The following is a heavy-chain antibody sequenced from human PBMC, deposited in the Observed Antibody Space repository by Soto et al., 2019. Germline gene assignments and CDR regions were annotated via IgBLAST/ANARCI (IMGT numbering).Heavy chain of an antibody. D-gene: IGHD1-26*01. V-gene: IGHV1-18*01. Sequence: GASVKVSCKASGYSFTSYGVTWVRQAPGQGLEWMGWINTFNGNTNYAQNLQGRVSMTTDTSTSTVYMQLSSLTSEDTAVYYCARDDSGFSGSHYIDYFNYWGQGAQVTVSS. CDR1: GYSFTSYG. CDR3: ARDDSGFSGSHYIDYFNY. CDR2: INTFNGNT. J-gene: IGHJ4*02.